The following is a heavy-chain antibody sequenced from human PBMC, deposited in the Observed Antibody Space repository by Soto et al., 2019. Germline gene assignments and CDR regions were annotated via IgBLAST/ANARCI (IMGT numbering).Heavy chain of an antibody. CDR2: MYYSGRT. V-gene: IGHV4-30-4*01. CDR1: GGSISSGDYY. CDR3: VRXERGYRAGYHYYYGMDV. J-gene: IGHJ6*02. D-gene: IGHD5-12*01. Sequence: SETLSLTCTVSGGSISSGDYYWNWIRQAPGKGLEWIAFMYYSGRTFYNPSLKSRGTISVDTSKNQVSLRLTSATAADTAVYYCVRXERGYRAGYHYYYGMDVWGQGTTVTVSS.